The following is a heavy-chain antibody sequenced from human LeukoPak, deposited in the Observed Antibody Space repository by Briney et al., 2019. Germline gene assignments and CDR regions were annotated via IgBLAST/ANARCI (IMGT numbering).Heavy chain of an antibody. Sequence: SETLSLTCTVSGGSISSSSYYWGWIRQPPGKGLEWIGSIYYSGSTYYNPSLKSRVTISVDTSKNQFSLKLSSVTAADTAVYYCARRMVLRYLDWPYYGMDVWGQGTTVTVSS. J-gene: IGHJ6*02. CDR1: GGSISSSSYY. CDR2: IYYSGST. D-gene: IGHD3-9*01. V-gene: IGHV4-39*01. CDR3: ARRMVLRYLDWPYYGMDV.